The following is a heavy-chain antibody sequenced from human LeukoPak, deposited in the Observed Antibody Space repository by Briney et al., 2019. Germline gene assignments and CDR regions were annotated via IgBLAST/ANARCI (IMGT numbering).Heavy chain of an antibody. V-gene: IGHV4-39*07. D-gene: IGHD2-2*01. CDR1: GGSISSSGYY. J-gene: IGHJ4*02. Sequence: PSETLSLTCTVSGGSISSSGYYWSWIRQPPGKGLEWIGEINHSGSTNYNPSLKSRVTISVDTSKNQFSLKLSSVTAADTAVYYCARISIPSPDYWGQGTLVTVSS. CDR2: INHSGST. CDR3: ARISIPSPDY.